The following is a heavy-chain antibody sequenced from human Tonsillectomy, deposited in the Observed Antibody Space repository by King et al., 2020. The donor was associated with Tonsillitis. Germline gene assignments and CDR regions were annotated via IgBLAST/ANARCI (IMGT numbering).Heavy chain of an antibody. Sequence: QLQESGPGLVKPSETLSLTCTVSGGSISSSSYYWGWIRQPPGKGLEWIGSIYYSGSTYYNPSLKSRVTISVDTSKNQFSLKLSSVTAADTAVYYCARVLRFLEWLLSVHWFDPWGQGTLVTVST. CDR2: IYYSGST. CDR3: ARVLRFLEWLLSVHWFDP. CDR1: GGSISSSSYY. D-gene: IGHD3-3*01. V-gene: IGHV4-39*01. J-gene: IGHJ5*02.